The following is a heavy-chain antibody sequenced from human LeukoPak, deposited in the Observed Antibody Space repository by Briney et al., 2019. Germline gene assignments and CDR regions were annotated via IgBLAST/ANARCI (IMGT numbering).Heavy chain of an antibody. CDR1: GGSTSSYY. D-gene: IGHD2-2*01. Sequence: SETLSLTCTVSGGSTSSYYWSWIRQPPGKGLEWIGYIYTSGSTNYNPSLKSRVTISVDTSKNQFSLKLSSVTAADTAVYYCARRTRWYFDLWGRGTLVTVSS. J-gene: IGHJ2*01. CDR3: ARRTRWYFDL. CDR2: IYTSGST. V-gene: IGHV4-4*09.